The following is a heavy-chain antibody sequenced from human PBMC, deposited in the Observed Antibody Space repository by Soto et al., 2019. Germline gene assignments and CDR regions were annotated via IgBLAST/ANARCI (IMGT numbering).Heavy chain of an antibody. D-gene: IGHD2-15*01. CDR1: GFTFGDYA. CDR3: TRDRGYCSGGSCHELDY. CDR2: IRSKAYGGTT. V-gene: IGHV3-49*03. Sequence: GGSLRLSCTASGFTFGDYAMSWFRQAPGKGLEWVGFIRSKAYGGTTEYAASVKGRFTISRDDSKSIAYLQMNSLKTEDTAVYYCTRDRGYCSGGSCHELDYWGQGTLVTVSS. J-gene: IGHJ4*02.